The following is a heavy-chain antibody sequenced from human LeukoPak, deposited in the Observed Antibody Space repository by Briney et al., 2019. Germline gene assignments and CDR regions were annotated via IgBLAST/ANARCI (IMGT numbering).Heavy chain of an antibody. Sequence: GGSLRLSCAASGFTFSSYGMHWVRQAPGKGLERVAVIWYDGSNKYYADSVKGRFTISRDNSKNTLYLQMNSLRAEDTAVYYCAKDRTAALYYFDSWGQGTLVTVSS. CDR3: AKDRTAALYYFDS. CDR2: IWYDGSNK. J-gene: IGHJ4*02. D-gene: IGHD6-13*01. V-gene: IGHV3-33*06. CDR1: GFTFSSYG.